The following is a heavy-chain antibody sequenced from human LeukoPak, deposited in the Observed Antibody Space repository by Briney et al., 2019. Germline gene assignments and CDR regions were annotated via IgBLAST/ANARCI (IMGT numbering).Heavy chain of an antibody. CDR2: IYYSGST. CDR1: GGSISSYY. V-gene: IGHV4-59*12. J-gene: IGHJ4*02. D-gene: IGHD2-15*01. Sequence: PSETLSLTCTVSGGSISSYYWSWIRQPPGKGLEWIGYIYYSGSTNYNPSLKSRVTISVDTSKNQFSLKLSSVTAADTAAYYCASGYCSGGSCYSLDYWGQGTLVTVSS. CDR3: ASGYCSGGSCYSLDY.